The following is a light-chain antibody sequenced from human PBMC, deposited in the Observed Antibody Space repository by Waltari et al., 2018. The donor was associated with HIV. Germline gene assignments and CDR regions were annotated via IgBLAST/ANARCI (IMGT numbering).Light chain of an antibody. CDR1: ERISTF. J-gene: IGKJ1*01. CDR3: HQHYSYWT. Sequence: DIQMTQSPSTLSASVGDRVTITCRASERISTFLAWYQQKPGKAPKVLIYKASTLESGVPSRFSASGSGTEFTLTISSRQPDDFATYYGHQHYSYWTFGQGTRVEIK. V-gene: IGKV1-5*03. CDR2: KAS.